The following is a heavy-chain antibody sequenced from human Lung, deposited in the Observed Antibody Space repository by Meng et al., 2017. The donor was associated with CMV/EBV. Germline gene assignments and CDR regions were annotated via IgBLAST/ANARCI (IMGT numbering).Heavy chain of an antibody. J-gene: IGHJ5*01. D-gene: IGHD1-7*01. CDR3: ARLTGTVYVHWFDS. Sequence: SETLSLTCAVYGGSFSGSYWHWIRQLPGMGLEWIGEIDGTGRTKYSPSLNSRVTILLDTSKKQFSLELSSVTAADTAVYYCARLTGTVYVHWFDSWGQGTLVTVSS. V-gene: IGHV4-34*01. CDR1: GGSFSGSY. CDR2: IDGTGRT.